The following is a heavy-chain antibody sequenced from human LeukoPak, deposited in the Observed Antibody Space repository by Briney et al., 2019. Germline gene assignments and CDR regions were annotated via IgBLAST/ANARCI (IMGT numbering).Heavy chain of an antibody. J-gene: IGHJ4*02. V-gene: IGHV3-23*01. Sequence: GGSLRLSCAASGFTFSRNAMSWVRQAPGKGLEWVSSLSGSGGDTYYADSVKGRFTISRGNAKNTVYLQMNSLRAEDTAVYYCAKDPYGTRYFDYWGQGTLVTVSS. CDR1: GFTFSRNA. CDR3: AKDPYGTRYFDY. D-gene: IGHD2-2*01. CDR2: LSGSGGDT.